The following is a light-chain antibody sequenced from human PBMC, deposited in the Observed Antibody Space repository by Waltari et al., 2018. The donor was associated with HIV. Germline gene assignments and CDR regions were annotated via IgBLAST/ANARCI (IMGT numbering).Light chain of an antibody. CDR2: EGT. Sequence: QSALTQPPSASGSPGQSVTLSCTGSNSDIGSYDYVSWYQLHPGKAPKLVISEGTKRPSGVSDRFSGSKSANTAFLTVSGLQAEDEADYYCSSFADRDGFYVLFGGGTRLTVL. V-gene: IGLV2-8*01. CDR1: NSDIGSYDY. J-gene: IGLJ2*01. CDR3: SSFADRDGFYVL.